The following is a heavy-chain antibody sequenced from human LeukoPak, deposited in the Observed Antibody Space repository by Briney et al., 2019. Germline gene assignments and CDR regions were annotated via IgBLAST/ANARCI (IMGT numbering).Heavy chain of an antibody. V-gene: IGHV3-23*01. CDR2: ITGSGAGT. Sequence: GGSLRLSCAASGFTFSSYAFIWVRQSPERGLQWVSSITGSGAGTNYADSVKGRFTISRDNSKNTVYLQMNSLRAEDTAIYYCTKAAYGDYVNWFDPWGQGTLVTVSS. CDR3: TKAAYGDYVNWFDP. J-gene: IGHJ5*02. CDR1: GFTFSSYA. D-gene: IGHD4-17*01.